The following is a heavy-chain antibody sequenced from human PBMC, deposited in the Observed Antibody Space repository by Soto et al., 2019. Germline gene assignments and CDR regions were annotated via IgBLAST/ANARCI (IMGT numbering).Heavy chain of an antibody. Sequence: GASVKVSCKASGGTFSSYAISWVRQAPGQGLEWMGGIIPIFGTANYAQKFQGRVTITADESTSTAYMELSSLRSEDTAVYYCARDREQQLHIGYWFDPWGQGTLVTVS. CDR2: IIPIFGTA. D-gene: IGHD6-13*01. V-gene: IGHV1-69*13. CDR1: GGTFSSYA. J-gene: IGHJ5*02. CDR3: ARDREQQLHIGYWFDP.